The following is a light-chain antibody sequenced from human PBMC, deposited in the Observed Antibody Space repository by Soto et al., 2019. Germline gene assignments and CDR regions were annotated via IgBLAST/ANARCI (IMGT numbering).Light chain of an antibody. J-gene: IGKJ1*01. CDR1: QSVSSSY. Sequence: VLTQPPRTLPLSPGERATLSCRASQSVSSSYLAWYQQKPGQAPRLLIYGASSRATGIPDRFSGSGSGTDFTLTISRREPEDFAVYYCQQYGSSTWTFGQGTKVDIK. CDR2: GAS. V-gene: IGKV3-20*01. CDR3: QQYGSSTWT.